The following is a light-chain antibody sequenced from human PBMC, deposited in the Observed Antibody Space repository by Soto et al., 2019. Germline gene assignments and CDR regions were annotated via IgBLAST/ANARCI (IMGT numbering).Light chain of an antibody. J-gene: IGLJ1*01. V-gene: IGLV2-11*01. CDR3: CSFSGSPYV. Sequence: QSVLTQPRPVSGSPGQSVTISCTGTSSDVGGYNYVSWYQHHPGKAPKLMIYDVSKRPSGVPDRFSGSKSGNTASLTISGLQAEDEADYYCCSFSGSPYVFGTGTKVTVL. CDR1: SSDVGGYNY. CDR2: DVS.